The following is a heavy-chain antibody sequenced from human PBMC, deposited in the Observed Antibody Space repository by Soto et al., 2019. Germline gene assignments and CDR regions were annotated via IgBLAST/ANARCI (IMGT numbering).Heavy chain of an antibody. J-gene: IGHJ4*02. CDR1: GYTFTDHY. D-gene: IGHD2-21*01. CDR2: INPYSGGT. Sequence: ASVKVSCKASGYTFTDHYIPWLRQAPGQSLEWMGWINPYSGGTHFARKFQDRVTMARDTSVSTAYMELSSLKSDDTAVYYCARPKYGETYFDSWGQGTVVTVSS. V-gene: IGHV1-2*02. CDR3: ARPKYGETYFDS.